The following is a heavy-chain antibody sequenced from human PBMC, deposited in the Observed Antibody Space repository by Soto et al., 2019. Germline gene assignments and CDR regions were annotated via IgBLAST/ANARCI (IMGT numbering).Heavy chain of an antibody. CDR2: MSHSGGT. J-gene: IGHJ3*01. Sequence: QVQLQQGGAGLLKPSETLSLTCAVFGGSVNSGNYHWSWIRQPPGKGLEWIGEMSHSGGTHFNPSLKRRVTISVDTSKTQFSLKMCSVTAADTGLYYCASVGRGTATTVVDALDVWGPGTMVTVSS. V-gene: IGHV4-34*01. CDR1: GGSVNSGNYH. CDR3: ASVGRGTATTVVDALDV. D-gene: IGHD2-21*02.